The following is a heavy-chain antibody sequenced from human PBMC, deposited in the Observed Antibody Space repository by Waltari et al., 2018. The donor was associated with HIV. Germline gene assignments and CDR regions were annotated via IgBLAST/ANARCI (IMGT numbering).Heavy chain of an antibody. V-gene: IGHV3-11*01. J-gene: IGHJ3*02. CDR1: GFTFSDYY. Sequence: QVQLVESGGGLVKPGGSLRISCAASGFTFSDYYMSWIRQAPGKGLEWISYISSSGGTIYYADSVKGRFTISRDNAKNSLYLQMNSLRAEDTALYYCAKDMSSDDAFDIWGQGTMVTVSS. CDR2: ISSSGGTI. D-gene: IGHD3-10*02. CDR3: AKDMSSDDAFDI.